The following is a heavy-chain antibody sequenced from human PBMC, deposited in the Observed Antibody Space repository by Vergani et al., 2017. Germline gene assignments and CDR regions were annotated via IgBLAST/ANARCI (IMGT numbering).Heavy chain of an antibody. CDR3: ARISGGSAPYLHY. D-gene: IGHD2-15*01. CDR1: GFTFGDYY. V-gene: IGHV3-7*01. Sequence: EVHLEESGGGLVQPGGSLRLSCAASGFTFGDYYMAWIRLAPGKGLDWVASIKRDGTETFYVDSVKGRCTISRDNAKTTLYLQMNSLRDEDRGVYYCARISGGSAPYLHYWGQGTLVTVAS. J-gene: IGHJ1*01. CDR2: IKRDGTET.